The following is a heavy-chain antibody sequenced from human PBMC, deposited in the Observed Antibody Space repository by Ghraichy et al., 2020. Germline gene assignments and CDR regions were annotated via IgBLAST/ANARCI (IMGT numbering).Heavy chain of an antibody. CDR1: GYTFTAYY. D-gene: IGHD6-6*01. J-gene: IGHJ6*02. CDR3: ARDFFSSITAPSYYFGMDV. V-gene: IGHV1-2*06. CDR2: ISPNSGDT. Sequence: ASVKVSCKASGYTFTAYYMNWVRQAPGQGLEWMGRISPNSGDTNYAQKFQGRVTMTRDTSISTVYMELSRLRSDDTAVYYLARDFFSSITAPSYYFGMDVWGQGTTVTVSS.